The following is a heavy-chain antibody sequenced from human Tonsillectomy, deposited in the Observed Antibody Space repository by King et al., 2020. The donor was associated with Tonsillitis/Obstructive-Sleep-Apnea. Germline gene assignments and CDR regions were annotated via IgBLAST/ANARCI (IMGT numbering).Heavy chain of an antibody. Sequence: MQLQESGPGLVKPSQTLSLTCTVSGGSISSGGYYWSWIRQHPGKGLEWIGYIYYSGSTYYNPSLKSRVTISVDTSKNQFSLKLSSVTAADTAVYYCAREDILVVPAAPLSFDIWGQGTMVTVSS. V-gene: IGHV4-31*03. D-gene: IGHD2-2*01. J-gene: IGHJ3*02. CDR2: IYYSGST. CDR1: GGSISSGGYY. CDR3: AREDILVVPAAPLSFDI.